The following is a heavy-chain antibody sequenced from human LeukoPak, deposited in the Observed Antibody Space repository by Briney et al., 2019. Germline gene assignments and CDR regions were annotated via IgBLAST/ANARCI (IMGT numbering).Heavy chain of an antibody. Sequence: GGSLRLSCTASGFTFGDYAMSWVRQAPGKGLEWVGRIKSKTDGGTTDYAAPVKGRFTISRDDSKNTLYLQMNSLKTEDTAVYYCARDEGDTSGHFSNRPYYFDYWGRGTLVTVSS. V-gene: IGHV3-15*01. CDR3: ARDEGDTSGHFSNRPYYFDY. CDR1: GFTFGDYA. CDR2: IKSKTDGGTT. J-gene: IGHJ4*02. D-gene: IGHD3-22*01.